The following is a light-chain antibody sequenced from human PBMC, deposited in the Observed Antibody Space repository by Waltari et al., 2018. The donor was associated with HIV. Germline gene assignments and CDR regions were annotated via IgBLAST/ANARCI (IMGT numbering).Light chain of an antibody. CDR1: DSHIGTHA. J-gene: IGLJ2*01. CDR2: NNN. CDR3: QSYDSSLSASV. Sequence: QSVLTQPPSVSGAPGQRVTLSCTGSDSHIGTHAVHWYPQPPGTAPQTLIYNNNNRPSGVPDRFSASKSGTSASLAITGLQPEDETDYYCQSYDSSLSASVFGGGTKLTVL. V-gene: IGLV1-40*01.